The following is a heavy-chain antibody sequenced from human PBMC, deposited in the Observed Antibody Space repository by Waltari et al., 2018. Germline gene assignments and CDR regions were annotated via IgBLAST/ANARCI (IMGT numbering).Heavy chain of an antibody. V-gene: IGHV3-7*01. D-gene: IGHD3-10*01. J-gene: IGHJ4*02. CDR3: GSGSLGAN. CDR1: RFTFSSYW. CDR2: IKQDGSEK. Sequence: EVQLVESGGGLVQPGGSLRLSCAASRFTFSSYWMSWVRQAPGKGLEWVANIKQDGSEKYYVDSVKGRFTISRDNAKNSLYLQMNSLRAEDTAVYYCGSGSLGANWGQGTLVTVSS.